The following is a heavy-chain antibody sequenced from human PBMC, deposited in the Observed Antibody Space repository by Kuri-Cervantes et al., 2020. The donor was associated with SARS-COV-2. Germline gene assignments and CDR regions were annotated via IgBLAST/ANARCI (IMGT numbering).Heavy chain of an antibody. CDR2: ISAYNGNT. V-gene: IGHV1-18*01. CDR3: ARAYLWSVYYTDYYMDV. Sequence: ASVKVSCKASGYTFTSYGSSWVRQAPGQGLEWMGWISAYNGNTNYAQKLQGRVTMTTDTSTSTAYMELRSLRSDDTAVYYCARAYLWSVYYTDYYMDVWGKGTTVTVSS. D-gene: IGHD3-3*01. J-gene: IGHJ6*03. CDR1: GYTFTSYG.